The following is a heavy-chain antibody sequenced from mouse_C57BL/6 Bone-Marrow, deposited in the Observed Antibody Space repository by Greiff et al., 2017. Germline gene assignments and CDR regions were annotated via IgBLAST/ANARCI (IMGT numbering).Heavy chain of an antibody. Sequence: QVQLKQPGAELVMPGASVKLSCKASGYTFTSYWMHWVKQRPGQGLEWIGEIDPSDSYTNYNQKFKGKSTLTVDKSSSTAYMHLSSLTSEDSAVYYCARFGYDWGQGTLVTVSA. CDR2: IDPSDSYT. V-gene: IGHV1-69*01. D-gene: IGHD2-2*01. CDR1: GYTFTSYW. J-gene: IGHJ3*01. CDR3: ARFGYD.